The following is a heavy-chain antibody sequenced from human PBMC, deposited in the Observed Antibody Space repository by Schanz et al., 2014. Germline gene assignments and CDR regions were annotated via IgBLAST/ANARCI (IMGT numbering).Heavy chain of an antibody. Sequence: QVQLVESGGGVVQPGRSLRLSCAVSGFTFSSYGMHWVRQAPGKGLEWVALISYDGSNKHYADSVKGRFTISRDNSKKALYVQMNSLRAEDPAVYYCARDRPSGYARDVWGQGTLVTVSS. CDR3: ARDRPSGYARDV. J-gene: IGHJ4*02. CDR1: GFTFSSYG. V-gene: IGHV3-30*03. CDR2: ISYDGSNK. D-gene: IGHD5-12*01.